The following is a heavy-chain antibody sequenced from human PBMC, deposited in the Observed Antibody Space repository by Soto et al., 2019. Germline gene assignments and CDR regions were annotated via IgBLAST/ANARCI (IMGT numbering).Heavy chain of an antibody. CDR3: ARDFKITMIVVVLDY. J-gene: IGHJ4*02. CDR1: GFTFSSYS. CDR2: ISSSSSYI. D-gene: IGHD3-22*01. V-gene: IGHV3-21*01. Sequence: GGSLRLSCAASGFTFSSYSMNWVRQAPGKGLEWVSSISSSSSYIYYADSVKGRFTISRDNAKNSLYLQMNSLRAEDTAVYYCARDFKITMIVVVLDYWGQGTLVTVSS.